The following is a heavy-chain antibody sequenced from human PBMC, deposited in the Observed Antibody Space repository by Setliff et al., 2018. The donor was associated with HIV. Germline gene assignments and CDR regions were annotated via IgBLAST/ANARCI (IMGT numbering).Heavy chain of an antibody. CDR2: MNPNSGNT. D-gene: IGHD3-22*01. CDR1: GYTFTSYD. Sequence: ASVKVSCKASGYTFTSYDINWVRQATGQGLEWVGWMNPNSGNTGYAQKFQGRVTMTRNTSISTAYMELSSLRSEDTAVYYCARVTMIVVGHYYYGMDVWGQGTTVTVSS. J-gene: IGHJ6*02. CDR3: ARVTMIVVGHYYYGMDV. V-gene: IGHV1-8*02.